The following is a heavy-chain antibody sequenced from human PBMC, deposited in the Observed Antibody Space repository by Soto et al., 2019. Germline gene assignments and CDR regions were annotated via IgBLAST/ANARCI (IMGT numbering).Heavy chain of an antibody. V-gene: IGHV1-69*08. CDR3: ARDRAYGSLDY. J-gene: IGHJ4*02. CDR2: ILPLFAKT. D-gene: IGHD3-16*01. CDR1: GGSFNSDS. Sequence: QVRLVQSGAEVKKPGSSMKVSCKASGGSFNSDSMTWVRQAPGQGLEWMGRILPLFAKTTYAQQFQGRVTIIADKATSTVYMELNSLTSQDTAVYYCARDRAYGSLDYWGQGTLVAVSS.